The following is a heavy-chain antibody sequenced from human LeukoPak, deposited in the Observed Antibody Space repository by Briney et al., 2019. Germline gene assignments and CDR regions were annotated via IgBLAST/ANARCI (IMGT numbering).Heavy chain of an antibody. D-gene: IGHD5-12*01. J-gene: IGHJ4*02. CDR1: GYTFTSYY. Sequence: ASVKVSCKASGYTFTSYYMHWVRQAPGQGLEWMGIINPSGGSTSYAQKFQGRVTMTRDTSTSTVYMELSSLRSEDTAVYYCARDEVATTEGLGNYFDYWGQGTLVTVSS. CDR3: ARDEVATTEGLGNYFDY. V-gene: IGHV1-46*01. CDR2: INPSGGST.